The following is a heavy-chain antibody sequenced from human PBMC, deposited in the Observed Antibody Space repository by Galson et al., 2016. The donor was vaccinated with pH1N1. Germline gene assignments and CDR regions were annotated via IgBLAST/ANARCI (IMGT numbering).Heavy chain of an antibody. V-gene: IGHV5-51*01. CDR2: IYLGGSHI. D-gene: IGHD4-17*01. CDR3: ARQNDYGDYRGDAFDI. J-gene: IGHJ3*02. CDR1: GFNFGSSW. Sequence: QSGAEVKKPGESLKISCKGSGFNFGSSWIGWVRQMPGKGLEWMGIIYLGGSHIRYSTSFEGQVTISADKSINIVSLQWSSLKASDTAIYYCARQNDYGDYRGDAFDIWGQGTMVTVSS.